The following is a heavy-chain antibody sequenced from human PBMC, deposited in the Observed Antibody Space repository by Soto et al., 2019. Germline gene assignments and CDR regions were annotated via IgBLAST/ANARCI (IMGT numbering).Heavy chain of an antibody. Sequence: SETLTLTCTVSGGSISSFYWSWIRQPPGKELEWIGYIYYRGSTNYNPSLKSRVTISVGTAKHQFSLKLSSVTAADSAVYYCAYFEGSWGNYYYGMDVWGQGTTVSVS. CDR2: IYYRGST. J-gene: IGHJ6*02. V-gene: IGHV4-59*01. CDR1: GGSISSFY. CDR3: AYFEGSWGNYYYGMDV. D-gene: IGHD6-13*01.